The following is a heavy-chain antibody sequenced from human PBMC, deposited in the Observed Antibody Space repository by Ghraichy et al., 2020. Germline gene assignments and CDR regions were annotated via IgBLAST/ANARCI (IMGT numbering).Heavy chain of an antibody. CDR1: GFTLSGYS. J-gene: IGHJ6*02. V-gene: IGHV3-48*02. Sequence: LSLTCVGSGFTLSGYSMNWVRQSPGKDLEWVSYITSSSRTISYADSVKGRFTISRDNAQNSLYLQMNSLRDEDTAVYYCARGSRVVRFFYYDGMDVWGQGTTVTVSS. CDR2: ITSSSRTI. D-gene: IGHD4-23*01. CDR3: ARGSRVVRFFYYDGMDV.